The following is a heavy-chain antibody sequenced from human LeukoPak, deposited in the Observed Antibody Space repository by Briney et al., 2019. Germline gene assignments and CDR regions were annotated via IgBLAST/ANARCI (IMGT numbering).Heavy chain of an antibody. V-gene: IGHV3-23*01. J-gene: IGHJ6*03. CDR3: ARRSPGSSSLFFYYMDV. D-gene: IGHD1-26*01. Sequence: GGSLRLSCAASGFTFSNHAMGWVRQAPGKGLEWVSGISSSGSSTFFADHVKGRFTISRDNAKNSLYLQINTLQAEDTAVYYCARRSPGSSSLFFYYMDVWGKGTTVTVSS. CDR2: ISSSGSST. CDR1: GFTFSNHA.